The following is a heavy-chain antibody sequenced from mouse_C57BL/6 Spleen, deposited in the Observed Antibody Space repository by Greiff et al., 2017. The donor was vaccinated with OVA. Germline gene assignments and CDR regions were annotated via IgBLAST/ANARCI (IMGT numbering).Heavy chain of an antibody. CDR3: ARDYDYPYYYAMDY. CDR2: IYPRSGNT. CDR1: GYTFTSYG. Sequence: VQGVESGAELPRPGASVKLSCKASGYTFTSYGISWVKQRTGQGLEWIGEIYPRSGNTYYNEKFKGKATLTADKSSSTAYMELRSLTSEDSAVYFCARDYDYPYYYAMDYWGQGTSVTVSS. D-gene: IGHD2-4*01. J-gene: IGHJ4*01. V-gene: IGHV1-81*01.